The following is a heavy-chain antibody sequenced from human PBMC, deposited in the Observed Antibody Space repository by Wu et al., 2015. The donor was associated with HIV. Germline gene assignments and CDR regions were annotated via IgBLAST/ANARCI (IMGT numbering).Heavy chain of an antibody. Sequence: VQLQESGPGLVKPSETLSLTCVVSGTSVSSGLLLGLDPADPEGRGWSGLGLSIILGRTYYNPSLKSRVTISVDTSQNHFSLKLNSVTAADTAVYYCARHSGGWHSGAEYIQHWGQGTLVTVSS. V-gene: IGHV4-38-2*01. D-gene: IGHD6-19*01. CDR1: GTSVSSGLL. CDR2: SIILGRT. CDR3: ARHSGGWHSGAEYIQH. J-gene: IGHJ1*01.